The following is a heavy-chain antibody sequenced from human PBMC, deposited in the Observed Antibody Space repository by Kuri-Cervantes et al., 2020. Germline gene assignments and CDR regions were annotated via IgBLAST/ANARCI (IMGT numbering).Heavy chain of an antibody. D-gene: IGHD1-26*01. CDR2: ISSSGSTI. V-gene: IGHV3-11*04. CDR3: ARASGSYYDAFDI. J-gene: IGHJ3*02. Sequence: GGSLRLSCAASGFTFSDYYMSWIRQAPGKGLEWVSYISSSGSTIYYADSVKGRFTISRENAKNSLYLQMNSLRAGDTAVYYCARASGSYYDAFDIWGQGTMVTVSS. CDR1: GFTFSDYY.